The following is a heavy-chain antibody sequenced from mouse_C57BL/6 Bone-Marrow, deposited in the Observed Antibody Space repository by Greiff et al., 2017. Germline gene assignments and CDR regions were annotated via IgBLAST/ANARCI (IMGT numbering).Heavy chain of an antibody. CDR2: ISDGGSYT. Sequence: EVHLVESGGGLVKPGGSLKLSCAASGFTFSSYAMSWVRQTPEKRLEWVATISDGGSYTYYPDNVKGRFTISRDNAKNNLYLQMSHLESEDTAMYYCSRVLRPYYFDYWGQGTTLTVSS. D-gene: IGHD3-2*02. CDR1: GFTFSSYA. CDR3: SRVLRPYYFDY. V-gene: IGHV5-4*01. J-gene: IGHJ2*01.